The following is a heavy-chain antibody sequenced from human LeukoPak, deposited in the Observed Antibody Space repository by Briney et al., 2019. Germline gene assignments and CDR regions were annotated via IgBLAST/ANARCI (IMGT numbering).Heavy chain of an antibody. J-gene: IGHJ4*02. CDR1: GYTFTSYD. D-gene: IGHD1-26*01. V-gene: IGHV1-8*03. CDR3: ARYSGSYYYFDY. Sequence: ASVKVSCKASGYTFTSYDINWVRQATGQGLEWMGWMNPNSANTGYAQKFQGRVTITRNTSISTAYMELSSLRSEDTAVYYCARYSGSYYYFDYWGQGTLVTVSS. CDR2: MNPNSANT.